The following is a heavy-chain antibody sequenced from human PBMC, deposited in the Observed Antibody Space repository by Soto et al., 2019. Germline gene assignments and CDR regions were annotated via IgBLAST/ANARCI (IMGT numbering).Heavy chain of an antibody. V-gene: IGHV3-23*01. Sequence: LRLSCAASGFTFNNYAMSWVRQAPGKGLEWVSSINNGGDNIYYADSVKGRFTTSRDNSKSTLYLQMNSLRAEDTAVYYCAKTFLARYCSSSICYDPADYFDYWGQGTLVTVSS. CDR2: INNGGDNI. D-gene: IGHD2-2*01. J-gene: IGHJ4*02. CDR1: GFTFNNYA. CDR3: AKTFLARYCSSSICYDPADYFDY.